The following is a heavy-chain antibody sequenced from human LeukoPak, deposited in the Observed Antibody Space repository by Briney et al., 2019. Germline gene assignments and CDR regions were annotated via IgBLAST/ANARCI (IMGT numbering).Heavy chain of an antibody. J-gene: IGHJ4*02. CDR1: GGTFISYA. D-gene: IGHD6-19*01. Sequence: ASVKVSCKASGGTFISYAISWVRQAPGQGREWMGRIIPILGIANYAQKFQGRVTITADKSTSTAYMELSSLRSEDTAVYYCAREAPSGIAVAGFDYWGQGTLVTVSS. V-gene: IGHV1-69*04. CDR2: IIPILGIA. CDR3: AREAPSGIAVAGFDY.